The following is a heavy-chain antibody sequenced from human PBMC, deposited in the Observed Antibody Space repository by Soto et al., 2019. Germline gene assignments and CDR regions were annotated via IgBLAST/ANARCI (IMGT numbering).Heavy chain of an antibody. D-gene: IGHD2-2*01. CDR1: GGTFSSYT. CDR3: ARGYCSSTSCRLRYYYYGMDV. CDR2: IIPILGIA. J-gene: IGHJ6*02. V-gene: IGHV1-69*02. Sequence: SVKVSCKASGGTFSSYTISWVRQAPGQGLEWMGRIIPILGIANYAQKFQGRVTITADKSTSTAYMELSSLRSEDTAVYYCARGYCSSTSCRLRYYYYGMDVWGQ.